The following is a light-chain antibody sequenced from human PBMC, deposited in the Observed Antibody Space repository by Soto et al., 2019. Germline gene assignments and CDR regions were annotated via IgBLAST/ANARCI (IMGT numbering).Light chain of an antibody. CDR1: QSISNH. CDR3: QQSYSSPPT. V-gene: IGKV1-39*01. Sequence: DIQMTQSPSSLSASVEDRAIITCRASQSISNHLNWYQQKPGKAPKLLIFAASSLQSGVPSRFSGSRSGPDFTLTISSLQPEDFATYYCQQSYSSPPTFGQGTKVYIK. CDR2: AAS. J-gene: IGKJ1*01.